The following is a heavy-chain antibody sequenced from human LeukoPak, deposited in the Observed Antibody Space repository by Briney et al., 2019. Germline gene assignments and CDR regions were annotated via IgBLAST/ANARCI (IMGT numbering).Heavy chain of an antibody. J-gene: IGHJ4*02. Sequence: SETLSLTCIVSGDSISSYYWSWIRQPPGKRLEWIGYIYYSGGTNYNPSLKSRVTISVEMSKNQFSLKLTSVTAADTAVYYCAAGGYYDSSGTDYWGQGTLVTVSS. CDR1: GDSISSYY. D-gene: IGHD3-22*01. CDR3: AAGGYYDSSGTDY. CDR2: IYYSGGT. V-gene: IGHV4-59*03.